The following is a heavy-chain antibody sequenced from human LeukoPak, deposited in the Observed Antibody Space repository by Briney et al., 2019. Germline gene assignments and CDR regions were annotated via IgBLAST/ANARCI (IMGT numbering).Heavy chain of an antibody. J-gene: IGHJ4*02. CDR3: ARARYDILTGYYEHFDY. Sequence: SETLSLTCAVSGGSISSSDWWSWVRQPPGKGLEWIGEIYHSGSTNYNPSLKSRVTISVDKSKNQFSLKLSSVTAADTAVYYCARARYDILTGYYEHFDYWGQGTLVTVSS. D-gene: IGHD3-9*01. CDR1: GGSISSSDW. V-gene: IGHV4-4*02. CDR2: IYHSGST.